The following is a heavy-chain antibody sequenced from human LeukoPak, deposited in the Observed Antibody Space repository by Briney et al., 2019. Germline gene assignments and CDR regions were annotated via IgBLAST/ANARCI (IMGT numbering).Heavy chain of an antibody. J-gene: IGHJ4*02. CDR2: ISWNSGSI. Sequence: GGSLRLSCAASGFTFDDYAMHWVRQAPGKGLEWVSGISWNSGSIGYADSVKGRFTISRDNAKNSLYLQMNSLRAEDTALYYCAKVPSLSPDKGYYFDYWGQGTLVTVSS. CDR3: AKVPSLSPDKGYYFDY. V-gene: IGHV3-9*01. CDR1: GFTFDDYA.